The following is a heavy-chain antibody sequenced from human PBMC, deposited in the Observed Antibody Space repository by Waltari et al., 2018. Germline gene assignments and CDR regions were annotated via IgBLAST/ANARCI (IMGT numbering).Heavy chain of an antibody. J-gene: IGHJ6*02. D-gene: IGHD5-12*01. Sequence: QVQLVQSGAEVKKPGASVTVSCKASGYTFTSYGISWVRQAPGQGLEWMGWISAYNGNTNYAQKLQGRVTMTTDTSTSTAYMELRSLRSDDTAVYYCARRPGVATIEDWWARGHYGMDVWGQGTTVTVSS. V-gene: IGHV1-18*01. CDR2: ISAYNGNT. CDR1: GYTFTSYG. CDR3: ARRPGVATIEDWWARGHYGMDV.